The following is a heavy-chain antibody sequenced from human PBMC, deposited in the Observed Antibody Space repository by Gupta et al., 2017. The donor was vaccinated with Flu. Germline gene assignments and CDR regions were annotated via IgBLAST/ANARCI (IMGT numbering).Heavy chain of an antibody. CDR3: ARQATEMTSMFLH. CDR2: IYPRDSDT. Sequence: NGWLRQMPGKGLEWRAIIYPRDSDTRYSQSFQGQVTISADNSINTAYLQWRSLKASDTAIYYCARQATEMTSMFLHWGQGSLVTVSS. D-gene: IGHD3-10*02. J-gene: IGHJ4*02. V-gene: IGHV5-51*01.